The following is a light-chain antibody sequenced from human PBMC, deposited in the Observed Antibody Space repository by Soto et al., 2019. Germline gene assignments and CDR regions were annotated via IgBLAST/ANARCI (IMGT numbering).Light chain of an antibody. J-gene: IGKJ3*01. CDR1: QSVGSGY. V-gene: IGKV3-20*01. CDR2: GTS. Sequence: EIVLTQSPGTLSLSPGERATLSCRASQSVGSGYFAWYQQKPDQAPRLLIYGTSSRATDIPNRFSSSASGTDFTLTISRLEPEDFAVYYCQQYASSPFTFGPGTKVDIK. CDR3: QQYASSPFT.